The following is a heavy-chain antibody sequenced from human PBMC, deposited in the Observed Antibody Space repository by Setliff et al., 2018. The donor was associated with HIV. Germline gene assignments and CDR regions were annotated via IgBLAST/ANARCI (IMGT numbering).Heavy chain of an antibody. J-gene: IGHJ4*02. CDR3: ARALGGSYPGSFDY. D-gene: IGHD1-26*01. V-gene: IGHV1-18*01. CDR1: GYTFSSYG. Sequence: ASVKVSCKASGYTFSSYGISWVRQAPGQGLEWMGWISAYNGNTNYAQKFQGRVTMTTDTSTSTAYMEVRSLRSDDTAVYYCARALGGSYPGSFDYWGQGTQVTVSS. CDR2: ISAYNGNT.